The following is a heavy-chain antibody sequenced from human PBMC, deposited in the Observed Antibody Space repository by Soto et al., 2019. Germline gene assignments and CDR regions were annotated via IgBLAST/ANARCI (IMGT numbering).Heavy chain of an antibody. CDR2: ISGSGGST. V-gene: IGHV3-23*01. Sequence: PGGSLRLSCAASGFTFSSYAMSWVRQAPGKGLEWVSAISGSGGSTYYADSVKGRFTISRDNSKNTLYLQMNSLRAEDTAVYYCAKTTLEWFPPTYYYYGMDVWGQGTTVTVSS. CDR1: GFTFSSYA. J-gene: IGHJ6*02. D-gene: IGHD3-3*01. CDR3: AKTTLEWFPPTYYYYGMDV.